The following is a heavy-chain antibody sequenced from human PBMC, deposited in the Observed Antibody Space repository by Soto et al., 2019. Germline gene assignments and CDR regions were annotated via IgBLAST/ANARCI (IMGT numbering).Heavy chain of an antibody. V-gene: IGHV3-23*01. CDR1: GFTFSSYA. J-gene: IGHJ4*02. CDR2: ISGSGGST. Sequence: GGSLRLSCAASGFTFSSYAMSWVRQAPGKGLEWVSAISGSGGSTYYADSVKGRFTISRDNSKNTLYLQMNCLRAEDTAVYYCAKDPSIAVAGTGNDYWGQGTLVTVSS. D-gene: IGHD6-19*01. CDR3: AKDPSIAVAGTGNDY.